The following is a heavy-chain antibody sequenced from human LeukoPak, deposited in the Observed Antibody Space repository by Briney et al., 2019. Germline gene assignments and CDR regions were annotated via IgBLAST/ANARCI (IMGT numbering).Heavy chain of an antibody. V-gene: IGHV4-39*07. D-gene: IGHD1-26*01. Sequence: SETLSLTCTVSGGSISSSSYYWGWNRQPPGKGLEWIGSIYYSGSTYYNPSLKSRVTISVDTSKNQFSLKLSSVTAADTAVYYCARDLAHNVEGGAFDIWGQGTMVTVSS. CDR2: IYYSGST. CDR3: ARDLAHNVEGGAFDI. CDR1: GGSISSSSYY. J-gene: IGHJ3*02.